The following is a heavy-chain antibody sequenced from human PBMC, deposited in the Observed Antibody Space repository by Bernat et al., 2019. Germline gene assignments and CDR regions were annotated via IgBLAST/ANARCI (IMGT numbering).Heavy chain of an antibody. V-gene: IGHV3-66*01. CDR3: ARDTDNSSWD. J-gene: IGHJ4*02. Sequence: EVQLVESGGGLVQPGGSLRLSCAASGFSVSKNYMSWVRHAPGKGLEWVSVIYVGGNTDSAASVKGRFTISRDNSKNILYLQMNSLRAEDTAVYYCARDTDNSSWDWGQGTLVTVSS. D-gene: IGHD6-13*01. CDR1: GFSVSKNY. CDR2: IYVGGNT.